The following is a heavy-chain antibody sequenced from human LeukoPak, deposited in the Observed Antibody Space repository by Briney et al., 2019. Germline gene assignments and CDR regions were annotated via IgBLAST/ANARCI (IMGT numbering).Heavy chain of an antibody. CDR3: ARWAAAASTPWWPPLDF. V-gene: IGHV1-69*13. CDR2: IIPIFSTP. J-gene: IGHJ4*02. CDR1: GGTFSSYV. Sequence: SVKVSCKASGGTFSSYVINWVRQAPGQGLEWMGGIIPIFSTPNYAQKFQDRVTITADESTSTAFMELSSLRSEDTAVYYCARWAAAASTPWWPPLDFWGQGTLVTASS. D-gene: IGHD6-25*01.